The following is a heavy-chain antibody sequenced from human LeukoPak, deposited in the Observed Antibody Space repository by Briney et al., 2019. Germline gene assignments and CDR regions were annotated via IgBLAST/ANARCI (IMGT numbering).Heavy chain of an antibody. CDR3: EKGGYGDYPGR. J-gene: IGHJ4*02. CDR2: ISVGGDT. D-gene: IGHD4-17*01. V-gene: IGHV3-23*01. Sequence: PGGSLRLAWEPSGFPFSRFCMSWVRQAPGKWPEWVSSISVGGDTHQADSVRGRFTTPEDTLKNTLYLQMHSLRADDTAIYYCEKGGYGDYPGRWGQGTLVIVSS. CDR1: GFPFSRFC.